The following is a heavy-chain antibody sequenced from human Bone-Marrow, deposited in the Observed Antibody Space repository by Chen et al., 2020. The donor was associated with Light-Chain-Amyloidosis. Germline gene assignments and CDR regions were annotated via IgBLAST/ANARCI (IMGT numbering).Heavy chain of an antibody. CDR1: GFTFSNYG. CDR3: AKDLNFGSGTFYSGYYFDY. D-gene: IGHD3-10*01. V-gene: IGHV3-30*18. Sequence: QVSLVESGGGVVQPGGSLRLSCVASGFTFSNYGMHWVRQAPGKGLEWVAVIQYDGNNKHYADSVQGRFTISRENSENTLYLQMSSLRAEDSAVYYCAKDLNFGSGTFYSGYYFDYWGQGTLVTVSS. CDR2: IQYDGNNK. J-gene: IGHJ4*02.